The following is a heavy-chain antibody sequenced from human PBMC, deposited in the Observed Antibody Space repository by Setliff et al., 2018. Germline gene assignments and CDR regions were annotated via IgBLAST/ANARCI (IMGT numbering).Heavy chain of an antibody. Sequence: ASVKVSCKASGYTFTSYGISWVRQAPGQGLEWMGWISAYNGNTNYAQKLQGRVTMTTDTSTSTAYMELRSLRSDDTAVYYCARDTRLQAVMGGPREHHYYYFGLDVWGQGTTVTVSS. CDR1: GYTFTSYG. J-gene: IGHJ6*02. CDR2: ISAYNGNT. D-gene: IGHD3-16*01. V-gene: IGHV1-18*01. CDR3: ARDTRLQAVMGGPREHHYYYFGLDV.